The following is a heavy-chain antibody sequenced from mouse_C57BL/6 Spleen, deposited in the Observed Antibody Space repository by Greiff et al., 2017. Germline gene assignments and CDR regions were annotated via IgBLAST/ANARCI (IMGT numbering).Heavy chain of an antibody. D-gene: IGHD2-4*01. CDR2: IYPSDSET. J-gene: IGHJ4*01. CDR3: AREGLRRGVYAMDY. CDR1: GYTFTSYW. Sequence: QVQLKQPGAELVRPGSSVKLSCKASGYTFTSYWMDWVKQRPGQGLEWIGNIYPSDSETHYNQKFKDKATLTVDKSSSTAYMQLSSLTSEDSAVYYCAREGLRRGVYAMDYWGQGTSVTVSS. V-gene: IGHV1-61*01.